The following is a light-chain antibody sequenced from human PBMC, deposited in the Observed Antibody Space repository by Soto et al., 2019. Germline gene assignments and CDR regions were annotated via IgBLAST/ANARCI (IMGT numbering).Light chain of an antibody. V-gene: IGLV2-14*01. J-gene: IGLJ1*01. CDR1: SSDVGVYNY. CDR3: SSYTSSSTLYV. Sequence: QSVLTQPASVSGAPGQSITISCTATSSDVGVYNYVSWYQQHPGKAPKLMIYEVSNRPSGVSNRFSGSKSGNTASLTIPGLPAEDEADYYCSSYTSSSTLYVFGTGTKVTVL. CDR2: EVS.